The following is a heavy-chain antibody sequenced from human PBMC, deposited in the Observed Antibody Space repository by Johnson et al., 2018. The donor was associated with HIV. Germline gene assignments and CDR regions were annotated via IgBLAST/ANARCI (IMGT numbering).Heavy chain of an antibody. CDR3: AKGYSSASPDAFDI. J-gene: IGHJ3*02. V-gene: IGHV3-7*01. CDR1: GFTVSSNY. CDR2: IKQDGSEK. D-gene: IGHD6-6*01. Sequence: VQLVESGGGLVQPGGSLRLSCAASGFTVSSNYMSWVRQAPGKGLEWVANIKQDGSEKYYVDSVKGRFTISRDNAKNSLYLQMNSLRAEDTAVYYCAKGYSSASPDAFDIWGQGTMVTVSS.